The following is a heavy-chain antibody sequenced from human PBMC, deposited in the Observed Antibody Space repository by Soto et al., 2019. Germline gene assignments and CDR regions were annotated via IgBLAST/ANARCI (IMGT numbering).Heavy chain of an antibody. Sequence: SQTLSLTCAISGDSVSSNSAAWNWIRQSPSRGLEWLGRTYYRSKWYNDYAVSVKGRITINPDTSKNQFSLQLNSVTPEDTAVYYCARVPNPFRLKIGYEDAYDLWGQGTMVTVSS. CDR2: TYYRSKWYN. V-gene: IGHV6-1*01. D-gene: IGHD5-12*01. J-gene: IGHJ3*01. CDR3: ARVPNPFRLKIGYEDAYDL. CDR1: GDSVSSNSAA.